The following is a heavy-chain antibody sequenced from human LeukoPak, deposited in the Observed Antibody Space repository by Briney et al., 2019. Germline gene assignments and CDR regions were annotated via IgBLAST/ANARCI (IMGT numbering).Heavy chain of an antibody. CDR3: ARAWTTSGDAFDI. D-gene: IGHD4-17*01. J-gene: IGHJ3*02. CDR1: GGSISSGSYY. CDR2: ICTSGST. V-gene: IGHV4-61*02. Sequence: KTSQTLSLTCTVSGGSISSGSYYWSWIRQPAGKGLEWIGRICTSGSTNYNPSLKSRVTISVDTSKNQFSLKLSSVTAADTAVYYCARAWTTSGDAFDIWGQGTMVTVSS.